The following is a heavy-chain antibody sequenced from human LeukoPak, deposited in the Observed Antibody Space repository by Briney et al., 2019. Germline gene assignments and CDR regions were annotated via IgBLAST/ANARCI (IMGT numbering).Heavy chain of an antibody. Sequence: SETLSLTCTVSSGSSSTYYWSWIRQPAGKGLEWIGRIYNTGSTNYNPSLYNPSLKSRVTMSVDTSRNQFSLKLSSVTAADTAVYYCAIVLYYDATGARFDYWGQGTLVTVSS. CDR2: IYNTGST. D-gene: IGHD3-16*01. CDR3: AIVLYYDATGARFDY. CDR1: SGSSSTYY. V-gene: IGHV4-4*07. J-gene: IGHJ4*02.